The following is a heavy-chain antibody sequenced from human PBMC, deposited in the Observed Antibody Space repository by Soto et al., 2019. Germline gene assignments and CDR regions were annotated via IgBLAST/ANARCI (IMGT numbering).Heavy chain of an antibody. CDR2: ISSDGDTI. J-gene: IGHJ6*02. CDR1: GFTFHEDA. V-gene: IGHV3-9*01. CDR3: TKGGYDLIYYFGMDV. Sequence: VQLIESGGGWVQPGTSLRVSCAASGFTFHEDAMHWVRQAPGKGLEWVSGISSDGDTIAYADSVQGRFTVFRDNAKNSLYLQMNSLRAEDTALYSCTKGGYDLIYYFGMDVWGQGTTVTVSS. D-gene: IGHD5-12*01.